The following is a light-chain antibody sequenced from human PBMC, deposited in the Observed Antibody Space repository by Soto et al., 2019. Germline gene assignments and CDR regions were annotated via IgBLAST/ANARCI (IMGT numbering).Light chain of an antibody. CDR1: NI. J-gene: IGLJ3*02. CDR2: ADS. Sequence: ELTQSPSVSVAPGQTASITCGGNNIVNWYQEVPGMAPRLLIYADSQRPSGVPDRFSGSKSGTSASLAIRGLQSEDEADYYCAAWDDRLKGLVFGGGTQLTVL. CDR3: AAWDDRLKGLV. V-gene: IGLV1-44*01.